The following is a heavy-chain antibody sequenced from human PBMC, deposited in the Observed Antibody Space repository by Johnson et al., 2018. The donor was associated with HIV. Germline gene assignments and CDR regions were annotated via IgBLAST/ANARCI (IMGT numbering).Heavy chain of an antibody. CDR2: ISYDGSNK. V-gene: IGHV3-30*03. CDR3: ARDKANWGPSRDVGAFDI. D-gene: IGHD7-27*01. Sequence: QVQLVESGGGLVKPGGSLRLSCAASGFTFSNAWMSWVRQAPGKGLEWVAVISYDGSNKYYADSVKGRFTISRDNSKNTLYLQMNSLRAEDTAVYYCARDKANWGPSRDVGAFDIWGQGTMVTVSS. CDR1: GFTFSNAW. J-gene: IGHJ3*02.